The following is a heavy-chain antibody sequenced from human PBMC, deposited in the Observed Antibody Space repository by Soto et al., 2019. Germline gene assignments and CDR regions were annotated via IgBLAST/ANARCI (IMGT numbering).Heavy chain of an antibody. CDR3: AREYYGMDV. J-gene: IGHJ6*01. CDR2: TYYRSKWYY. CDR1: GESVSSNSAA. Sequence: SQTLSLTCAISGESVSSNSAAWNWIRQSPSRGLKRLGRTYYRSKWYYDYAVSAKSRITINSDTSNNQCSLQLNSVTPEDTAVHYCAREYYGMDVWGQGTTVTVS. V-gene: IGHV6-1*01.